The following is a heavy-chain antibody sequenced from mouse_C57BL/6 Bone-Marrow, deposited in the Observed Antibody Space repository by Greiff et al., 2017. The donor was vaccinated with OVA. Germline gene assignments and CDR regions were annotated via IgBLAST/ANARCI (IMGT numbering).Heavy chain of an antibody. CDR2: INPNNGGT. CDR3: ARSPGSPDY. D-gene: IGHD1-1*01. CDR1: GYTFTDYY. J-gene: IGHJ2*01. Sequence: EVQLQQSGPELVKPGASVKISCKASGYTFTDYYMNWVKQSHGKSLEWIGDINPNNGGTSYNQKFKGKATLTVDKSSSTAYMELRSLTSEDSAVYYCARSPGSPDYWGQGTTLTVSS. V-gene: IGHV1-26*01.